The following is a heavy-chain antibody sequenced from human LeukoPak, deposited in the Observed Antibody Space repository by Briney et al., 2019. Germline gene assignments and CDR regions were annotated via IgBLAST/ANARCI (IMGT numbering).Heavy chain of an antibody. D-gene: IGHD3-3*01. CDR1: GGSFSSGSYY. CDR2: IYYSGST. V-gene: IGHV4-61*01. CDR3: ARDPQYYDFWSGYGYYGMDV. J-gene: IGHJ6*02. Sequence: SETLSLTCTVSGGSFSSGSYYWSWIRQPPGKGLEWIGYIYYSGSTNYNPSLKSRVTISVDTSKNQFSLKLSSVTAADTAVYYCARDPQYYDFWSGYGYYGMDVWGQGTTVTVSS.